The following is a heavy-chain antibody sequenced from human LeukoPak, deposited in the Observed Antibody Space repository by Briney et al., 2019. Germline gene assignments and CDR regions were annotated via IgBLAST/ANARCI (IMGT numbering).Heavy chain of an antibody. CDR3: TPHVDTAYRRAFDI. CDR2: IKSKTDGGTT. J-gene: IGHJ3*02. Sequence: PGGSLRLSCAASGFTFSNAWMNWVRQAPGKGLEWVGRIKSKTDGGTTDYAAPVRGRLTISRDDSKNTLYLQMNSLKTEDTAVYYCTPHVDTAYRRAFDIWGQGTMVTVSS. CDR1: GFTFSNAW. D-gene: IGHD5-18*01. V-gene: IGHV3-15*07.